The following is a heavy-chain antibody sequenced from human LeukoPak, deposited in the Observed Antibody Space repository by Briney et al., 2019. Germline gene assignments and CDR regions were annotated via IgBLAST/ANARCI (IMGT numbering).Heavy chain of an antibody. Sequence: GGSLRLSCAASGFTFSSYAMSWVRQAPGKGVEWVSAISGSGGSTYYGDSVKGRFTISRDNSKNTLYLQMNSLRAEDTAVYYCAKSMGYYYDSSGFDYWGQGTLVTVSS. CDR1: GFTFSSYA. J-gene: IGHJ4*02. CDR3: AKSMGYYYDSSGFDY. V-gene: IGHV3-23*01. CDR2: ISGSGGST. D-gene: IGHD3-22*01.